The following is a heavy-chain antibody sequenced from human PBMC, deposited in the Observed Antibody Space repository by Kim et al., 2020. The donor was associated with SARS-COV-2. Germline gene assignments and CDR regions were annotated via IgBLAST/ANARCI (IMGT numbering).Heavy chain of an antibody. CDR3: ASCTTGTTGYYYGMDV. D-gene: IGHD1-1*01. CDR1: GYTFTSYA. CDR2: INVGNGNT. J-gene: IGHJ6*02. V-gene: IGHV1-3*01. Sequence: ASVKVSCKASGYTFTSYAMHWVRQAPGQRLEWMGWINVGNGNTKYSQKFQGRVTITRDTSASTAYMELSSLRSEDTAVYYCASCTTGTTGYYYGMDVWGQGTTVTVSS.